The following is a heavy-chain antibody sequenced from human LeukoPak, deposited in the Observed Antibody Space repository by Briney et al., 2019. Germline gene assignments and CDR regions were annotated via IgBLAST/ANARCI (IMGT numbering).Heavy chain of an antibody. CDR1: GYSISSGYY. D-gene: IGHD3-22*01. V-gene: IGHV4-38-2*02. CDR3: ASLNYYDSSGYYSY. J-gene: IGHJ4*02. Sequence: SETLSLTCTVSGYSISSGYYWGWIRQPPGKGLEWIGSIYHSGSTYYNPSLKSRVTISVDTSKNQFSLKLSSVTAADTAVYYCASLNYYDSSGYYSYWGQGTLVTVSS. CDR2: IYHSGST.